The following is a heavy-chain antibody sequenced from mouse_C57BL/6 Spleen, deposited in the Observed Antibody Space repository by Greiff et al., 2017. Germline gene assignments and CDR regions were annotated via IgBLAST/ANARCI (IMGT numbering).Heavy chain of an antibody. CDR2: IDPTSGGT. V-gene: IGHV1-72*01. CDR3: GITTVVRANSYFDV. CDR1: GYTFTSYW. J-gene: IGHJ1*03. Sequence: VQLQQPGAELVKPGASVKLSCKASGYTFTSYWMHWVKQRPGRGLEWIGRIDPTSGGTKYNEKFKSKATLTVDKPSSTAYMQLSSLTSEDSAVXYCGITTVVRANSYFDVWGTGTTVTVSS. D-gene: IGHD1-1*01.